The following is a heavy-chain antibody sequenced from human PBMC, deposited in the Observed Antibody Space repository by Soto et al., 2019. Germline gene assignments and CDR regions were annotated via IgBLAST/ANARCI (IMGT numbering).Heavy chain of an antibody. J-gene: IGHJ6*02. CDR1: GGSITSSY. V-gene: IGHV4-59*01. CDR2: IYDTGISGYTPST. CDR3: ARGEDAFFYYGLDV. Sequence: SETLSLTCPVSGGSITSSYWSWIRRPPGKGLEWIAYIYDTGISGYTPSTSYNPSLKSRVTMSVDTSKSQFSLKLTSVTAADTAVYYCARGEDAFFYYGLDVWGQGITVTVSS.